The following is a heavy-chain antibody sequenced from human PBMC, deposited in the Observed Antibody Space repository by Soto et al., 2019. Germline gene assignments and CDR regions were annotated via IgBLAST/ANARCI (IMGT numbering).Heavy chain of an antibody. J-gene: IGHJ6*02. CDR1: GGSITSSY. V-gene: IGHV4-59*01. CDR2: IYDTGISGYTPST. CDR3: ARGEDAFFYYGLDV. Sequence: SETLSLTCPVSGGSITSSYWSWIRRPPGKGLEWIAYIYDTGISGYTPSTSYNPSLKSRVTMSVDTSKSQFSLKLTSVTAADTAVYYCARGEDAFFYYGLDVWGQGITVTVSS.